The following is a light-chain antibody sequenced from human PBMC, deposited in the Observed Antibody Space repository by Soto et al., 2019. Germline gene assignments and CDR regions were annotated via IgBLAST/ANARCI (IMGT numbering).Light chain of an antibody. V-gene: IGKV3-20*01. CDR1: QSVSSSY. Sequence: EIVLTQSPGTLSLSPGERATLSCRASQSVSSSYLAWYQQKPGQAPRLLIHGASSRATGIPDRFSGSGSGTDFTLTISRLEPEDFAVYSCQQYGSSPPYTFGQGTKLEIK. CDR3: QQYGSSPPYT. CDR2: GAS. J-gene: IGKJ2*01.